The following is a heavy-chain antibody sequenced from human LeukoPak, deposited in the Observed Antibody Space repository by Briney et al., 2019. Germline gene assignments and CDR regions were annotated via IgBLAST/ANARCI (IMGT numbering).Heavy chain of an antibody. Sequence: GGSLRLSCAASGFTFSSYGMSWVRQAPGKGLEWVSAISGSGGSTYYADSVKGRFTISRDNSKNTLYLLMNSLRAADTAVYYCAKDPGDSSSWYENYFDYWGQGTLVTVSS. J-gene: IGHJ4*02. V-gene: IGHV3-23*01. D-gene: IGHD6-13*01. CDR2: ISGSGGST. CDR3: AKDPGDSSSWYENYFDY. CDR1: GFTFSSYG.